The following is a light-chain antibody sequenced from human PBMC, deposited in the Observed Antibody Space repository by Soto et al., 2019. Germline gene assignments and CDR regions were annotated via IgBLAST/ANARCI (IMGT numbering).Light chain of an antibody. CDR3: QKCDDVPLT. Sequence: DLQMTQYPSSLSASVGDRVTITCQASQHISHYLNWYQQRPGKAPKLLIYDASNLETGVPSRFSGSGSGTHFTFTISSLQPEDIATYYCQKCDDVPLTFGGGTKVEIK. V-gene: IGKV1-33*01. CDR2: DAS. CDR1: QHISHY. J-gene: IGKJ4*01.